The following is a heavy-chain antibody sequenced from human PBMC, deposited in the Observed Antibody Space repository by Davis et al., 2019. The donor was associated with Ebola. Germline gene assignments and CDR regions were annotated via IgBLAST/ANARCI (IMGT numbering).Heavy chain of an antibody. V-gene: IGHV1-69*06. CDR3: VRVFDALYYFDF. Sequence: AASVKVSCKASGGTFSSYAISWVRQAPGQGLEWMGGIIPIFGTANYAQKFQGRVTITADKSTSTAYMELSSLRAEDTAVYYCVRVFDALYYFDFWGQGTLVTVSS. J-gene: IGHJ4*02. CDR1: GGTFSSYA. CDR2: IIPIFGTA. D-gene: IGHD3-10*01.